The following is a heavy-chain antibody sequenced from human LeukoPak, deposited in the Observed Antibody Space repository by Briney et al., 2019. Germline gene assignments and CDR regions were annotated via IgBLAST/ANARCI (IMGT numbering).Heavy chain of an antibody. Sequence: GGSLRLSCAASGFTFSSYNMHWVRQATGKGLEWVSAISTASDTYYPGSVKGRFTISRENAKNSLYLQKNSLRAGDTAVYYCARAVRGRWPNYYYYGMDVWGQGTTVTVSS. CDR2: ISTASDT. CDR3: ARAVRGRWPNYYYYGMDV. V-gene: IGHV3-13*01. CDR1: GFTFSSYN. J-gene: IGHJ6*02. D-gene: IGHD4-23*01.